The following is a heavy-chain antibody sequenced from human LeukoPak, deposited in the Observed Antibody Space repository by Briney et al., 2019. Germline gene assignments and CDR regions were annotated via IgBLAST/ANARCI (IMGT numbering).Heavy chain of an antibody. J-gene: IGHJ6*03. CDR1: GYTFTGYY. D-gene: IGHD3-3*01. Sequence: ASVKVFCKASGYTFTGYYMHWVRQAPGQGLEWMGWINPNSGGTNYAQKFQGRVTMTRDTSISTAYMELSRLRSDDTAVYYCARDKRLTIFGVVPYYYYMDVWGKGTTVTVSS. CDR2: INPNSGGT. CDR3: ARDKRLTIFGVVPYYYYMDV. V-gene: IGHV1-2*02.